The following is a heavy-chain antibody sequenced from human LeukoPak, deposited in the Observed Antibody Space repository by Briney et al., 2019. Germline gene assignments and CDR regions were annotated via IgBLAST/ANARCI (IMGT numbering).Heavy chain of an antibody. Sequence: GGSLRLSCAASGFTFDTYGMSWVRQAPGKGLEWVSAISGSGDSTYYADSVKGRFTISRDNSKTTLYLQMNSLRAEDTAVYYCAKGRGSIAARSIDYWGQGTLVTVSS. CDR2: ISGSGDST. D-gene: IGHD6-6*01. CDR3: AKGRGSIAARSIDY. CDR1: GFTFDTYG. V-gene: IGHV3-23*01. J-gene: IGHJ4*02.